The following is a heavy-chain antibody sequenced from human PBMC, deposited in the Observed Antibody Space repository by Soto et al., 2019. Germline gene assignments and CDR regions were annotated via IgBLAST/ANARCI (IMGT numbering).Heavy chain of an antibody. D-gene: IGHD2-15*01. Sequence: XSVKGSCKASGGTFSSYAISWGRQAPVQGLEWMGGIIPIFGTANYAQKFQGRVTITADESTSTAYMELSSLRSEDTAVYYCARDKQKWSRFRNYYYYGMDVWGQGTTVTVSS. CDR2: IIPIFGTA. V-gene: IGHV1-69*01. J-gene: IGHJ6*02. CDR1: GGTFSSYA. CDR3: ARDKQKWSRFRNYYYYGMDV.